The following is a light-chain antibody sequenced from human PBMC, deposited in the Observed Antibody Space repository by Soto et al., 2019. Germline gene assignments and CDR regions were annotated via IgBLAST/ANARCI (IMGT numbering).Light chain of an antibody. CDR3: QQYGSSTSYT. Sequence: PGERATLSCRASQSVSSSYLAWYQQKPGQAPRLLIYGASSRATGIPDRFSGSGSGTDFTLTISRLEPEDFAVYYCQQYGSSTSYTFGQGTKLEIK. CDR2: GAS. V-gene: IGKV3-20*01. CDR1: QSVSSSY. J-gene: IGKJ2*01.